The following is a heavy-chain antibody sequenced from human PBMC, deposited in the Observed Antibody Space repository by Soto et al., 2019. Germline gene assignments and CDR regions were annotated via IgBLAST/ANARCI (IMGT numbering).Heavy chain of an antibody. V-gene: IGHV3-23*01. CDR3: ARRGSGRYYDY. CDR2: ISGSGDST. CDR1: GFTFSSYA. J-gene: IGHJ4*02. D-gene: IGHD6-19*01. Sequence: EVQLLESGGGLVQPGGSLRLSCAASGFTFSSYAMRWVRQAPVKGLEWVSAISGSGDSTYYADSVKGRFTLSRDNSKNTLYLQMNSLIAHDTAVYYCARRGSGRYYDYWGQGTLVTVSS.